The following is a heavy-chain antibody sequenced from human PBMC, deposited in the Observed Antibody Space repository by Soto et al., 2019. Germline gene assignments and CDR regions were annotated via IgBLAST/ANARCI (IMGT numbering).Heavy chain of an antibody. V-gene: IGHV3-30*18. CDR3: EKDGGEYYDFWSGYYRYYGMDV. D-gene: IGHD3-3*01. J-gene: IGHJ6*02. CDR2: ISYDGSNK. Sequence: GGFLRLSCAASGFTFSSYGMQWVRQSPGNGLEWVAVISYDGSNKYYADSVKGRFTISRDNSKNTLYLQMNSLSAEDTAVYYCEKDGGEYYDFWSGYYRYYGMDVWGQGITVTVSS. CDR1: GFTFSSYG.